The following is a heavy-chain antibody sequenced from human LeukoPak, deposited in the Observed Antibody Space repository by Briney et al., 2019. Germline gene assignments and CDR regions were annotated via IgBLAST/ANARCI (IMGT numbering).Heavy chain of an antibody. CDR2: IYYSGST. D-gene: IGHD5-18*01. Sequence: SQTLSLTCTVSGGSISSGGYYWSWIRQHPGKGLEWIGYIYYSGSTYYNPSLKSRVTMSVDTSKNQFSLKLSSVTAADTAVYYCARDVTDTAMATDYWGQGTLVTVSS. CDR3: ARDVTDTAMATDY. V-gene: IGHV4-31*03. CDR1: GGSISSGGYY. J-gene: IGHJ4*02.